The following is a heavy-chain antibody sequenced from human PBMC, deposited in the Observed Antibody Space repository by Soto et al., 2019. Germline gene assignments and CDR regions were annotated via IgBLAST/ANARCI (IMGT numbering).Heavy chain of an antibody. CDR1: GFTFSSYG. J-gene: IGHJ3*02. V-gene: IGHV3-33*01. CDR3: ARGGLSSGWNDAFDI. CDR2: IWYDGSNK. Sequence: GGSLRLSCAASGFTFSSYGMHWVRQAPGKGLEWVAVIWYDGSNKYYADSVKGRFTISRDNSKNTLYLQMNSLRAEDTAVYYCARGGLSSGWNDAFDIWGQGTMVTVSS. D-gene: IGHD6-19*01.